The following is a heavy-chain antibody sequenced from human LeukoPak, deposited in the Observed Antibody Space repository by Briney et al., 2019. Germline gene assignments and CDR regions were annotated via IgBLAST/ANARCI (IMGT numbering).Heavy chain of an antibody. CDR2: ISSSSSTI. Sequence: GGSLRLSCAASGFTFSSYSMNWVRQAPGRGLEWVSYISSSSSTIYYADSVKGRFTISRDNAKNSLYLQMNSLRAEDTAMYYCARDRYYYDSSGRALFDYWGQGTLITVSS. V-gene: IGHV3-48*04. CDR3: ARDRYYYDSSGRALFDY. CDR1: GFTFSSYS. J-gene: IGHJ4*02. D-gene: IGHD3-22*01.